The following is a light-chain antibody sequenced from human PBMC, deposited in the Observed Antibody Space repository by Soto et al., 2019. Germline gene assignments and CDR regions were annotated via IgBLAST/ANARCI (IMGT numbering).Light chain of an antibody. V-gene: IGKV3-11*01. CDR2: DAS. J-gene: IGKJ4*01. Sequence: EIVLTHSPATLSFSPGEKATLSCRASQSVGDYLAWYQRKPGQAPRLLIYDASNRATGIPDRFSGSGSGTDIPLTISRLAPEDSAVYYCQPRFMSVTFGGGTEVEIK. CDR1: QSVGDY. CDR3: QPRFMSVT.